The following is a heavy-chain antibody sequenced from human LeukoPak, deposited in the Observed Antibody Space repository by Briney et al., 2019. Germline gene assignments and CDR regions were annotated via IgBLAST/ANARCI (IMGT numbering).Heavy chain of an antibody. D-gene: IGHD3-9*01. CDR1: GFTFDDYA. CDR2: ISWNSGSI. V-gene: IGHV3-9*01. CDR3: AKDGRPRFTYYDILTGYYFTEDEYYFDY. Sequence: GGSLRLSCAASGFTFDDYAMHWVRQAPGKGLEWVPGISWNSGSIGYADSVKGRFTISRDNAKNSLYLQMNRLRAENTALYYCAKDGRPRFTYYDILTGYYFTEDEYYFDYWGQGTLVTVSS. J-gene: IGHJ4*02.